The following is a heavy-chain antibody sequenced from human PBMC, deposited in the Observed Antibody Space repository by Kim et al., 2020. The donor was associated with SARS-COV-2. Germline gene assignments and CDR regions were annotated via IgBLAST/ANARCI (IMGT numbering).Heavy chain of an antibody. CDR2: IYYSGST. J-gene: IGHJ4*02. V-gene: IGHV4-39*01. CDR1: GCSISSSSYY. D-gene: IGHD3-3*01. Sequence: SETLSLTCTVSGCSISSSSYYWGWIRQPPGKGPEWIGSIYYSGSTYYNPSLKSRVTISVDTSKNQFSLKLSSVTAADTAVYYCARHPGGTIFGVVIISPCFDDWGQGTLVTVSS. CDR3: ARHPGGTIFGVVIISPCFDD.